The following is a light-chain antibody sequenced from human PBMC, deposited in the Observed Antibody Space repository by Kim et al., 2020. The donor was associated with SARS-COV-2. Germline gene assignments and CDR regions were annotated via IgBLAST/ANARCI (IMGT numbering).Light chain of an antibody. CDR2: GAS. Sequence: EIVLTQSPGTLSLSPGERATLSCRASQTVTSSNFAWYQHKPGQAPRLLIYGASSRATGIPDRFSGSGSGTDFTLTISRLEPEDFVVYYCQQYGSSRYTFGQGTKLEI. J-gene: IGKJ2*01. V-gene: IGKV3-20*01. CDR1: QTVTSSN. CDR3: QQYGSSRYT.